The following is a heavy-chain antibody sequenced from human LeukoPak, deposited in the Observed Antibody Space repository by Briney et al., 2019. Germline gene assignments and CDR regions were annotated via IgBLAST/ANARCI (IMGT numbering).Heavy chain of an antibody. CDR1: GGSISCYY. Sequence: SDTLSLTCTVPGGSISCYYCSWIRQPPGKGLDRNGEINHRGSTNYNPSLKSRVTISVVTSKNQFSLKLSSVTAADTAVYYCARGRLTRWASVAGTFDYWGQGTLVTVSS. J-gene: IGHJ4*02. V-gene: IGHV4-34*01. CDR3: ARGRLTRWASVAGTFDY. CDR2: INHRGST. D-gene: IGHD6-19*01.